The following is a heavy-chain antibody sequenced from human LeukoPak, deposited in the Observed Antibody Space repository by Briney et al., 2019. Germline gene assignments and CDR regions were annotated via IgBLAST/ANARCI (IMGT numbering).Heavy chain of an antibody. CDR3: ARDRCSGGSCFDAFDI. J-gene: IGHJ3*02. V-gene: IGHV3-23*01. CDR1: GYTFSSYG. CDR2: ISGSGGST. Sequence: GGSLRLSCAASGYTFSSYGMSWVCQAPGKGLEWVSAISGSGGSTYYADSVKGRFTISRDNSKNTLYLQMNSLRAEDTAVYYCARDRCSGGSCFDAFDIWGQGTMVTVSS. D-gene: IGHD2-15*01.